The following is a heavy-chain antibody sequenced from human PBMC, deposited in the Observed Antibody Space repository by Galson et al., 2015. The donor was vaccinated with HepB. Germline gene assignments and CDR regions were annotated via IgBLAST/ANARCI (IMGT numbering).Heavy chain of an antibody. CDR3: ARDRGSRYFDWLLFGCWFDP. CDR1: GFTFSSYW. V-gene: IGHV3-74*01. J-gene: IGHJ5*02. D-gene: IGHD3-9*01. CDR2: INRDGSST. Sequence: SLRLSCAASGFTFSSYWMHWVRQAPGKGLVWVSRINRDGSSTSYADSVKGRFTISRDNAKDTLYLQMNSLRAEDTAVYYCARDRGSRYFDWLLFGCWFDPWGQGTLVTVSS.